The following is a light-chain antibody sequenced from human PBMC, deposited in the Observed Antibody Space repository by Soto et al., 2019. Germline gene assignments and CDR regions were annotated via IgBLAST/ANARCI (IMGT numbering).Light chain of an antibody. CDR2: DNN. V-gene: IGLV1-51*01. Sequence: QSVLTQPPSVSAAPGQKVTISCFGSSSNIGNNYVSWYQQLPGTAPKLLIYDNNKRPSGIPDRFSGSKSGTSATLGITGLRTGDEADYYCGTWDSSLSANWVFGGGTKVTVL. J-gene: IGLJ3*02. CDR3: GTWDSSLSANWV. CDR1: SSNIGNNY.